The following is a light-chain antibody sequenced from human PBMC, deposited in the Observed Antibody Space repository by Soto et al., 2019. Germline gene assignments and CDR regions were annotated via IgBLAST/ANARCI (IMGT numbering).Light chain of an antibody. Sequence: DIQMTQSPSTLSASIGDRVTITCRASQSISTWLAWYQQKPGKAPNLLISDASTLESGVPSRFSGSGSGTEFTLTISSLQPDDFATYYCQQYNSYSPFGQGTKVDIK. CDR2: DAS. CDR1: QSISTW. CDR3: QQYNSYSP. J-gene: IGKJ1*01. V-gene: IGKV1-5*01.